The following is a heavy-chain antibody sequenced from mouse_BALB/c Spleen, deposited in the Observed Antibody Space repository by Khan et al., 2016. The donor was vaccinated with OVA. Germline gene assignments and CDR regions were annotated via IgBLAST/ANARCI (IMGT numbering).Heavy chain of an antibody. CDR3: TRLAYYYNGEGFAY. V-gene: IGHV5-6*01. Sequence: EVQLVESGGDLVKPGGSLKLSCAASGFTFSTYGMSWVRQTPDKRLEWVAALSSGGSYTYYPDSVKGRFIISRDNAKNTLYLQKSSLKSEDTAMYYCTRLAYYYNGEGFAYWGQGTLVTVSA. CDR1: GFTFSTYG. D-gene: IGHD1-1*01. CDR2: LSSGGSYT. J-gene: IGHJ3*01.